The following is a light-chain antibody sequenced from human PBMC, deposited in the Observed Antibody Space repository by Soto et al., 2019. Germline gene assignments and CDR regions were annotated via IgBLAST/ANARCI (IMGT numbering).Light chain of an antibody. CDR3: QQRSDWPST. Sequence: EIVLTQSPATLSLSPGERATLSCRASQSVSRYLAWYQQKPGQAPRLLIYVASNRATGIPARFSGSGSGTDFTLTISSLEPEDFAVYYCQQRSDWPSTFGGGTKVQIK. CDR2: VAS. J-gene: IGKJ4*01. V-gene: IGKV3-11*01. CDR1: QSVSRY.